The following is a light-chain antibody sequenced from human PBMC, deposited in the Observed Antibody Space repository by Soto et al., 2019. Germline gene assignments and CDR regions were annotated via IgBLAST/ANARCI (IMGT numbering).Light chain of an antibody. J-gene: IGLJ1*01. V-gene: IGLV2-23*02. CDR2: EVT. Sequence: QSVLNQPVSVSGSPGQSITISCTGTSSDLGSYDLVSWYQQHPGKAPKLMVYEVTKRPSGVSNRFSGSKSGNTASLTISGLQAEDEADYSCSSYAGSGTFYVFGSGTKVTVL. CDR3: SSYAGSGTFYV. CDR1: SSDLGSYDL.